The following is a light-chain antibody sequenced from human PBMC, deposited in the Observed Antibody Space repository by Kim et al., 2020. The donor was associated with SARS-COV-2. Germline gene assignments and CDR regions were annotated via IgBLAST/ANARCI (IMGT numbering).Light chain of an antibody. J-gene: IGLJ3*02. CDR1: SSNIGSNY. V-gene: IGLV1-47*02. CDR2: SNN. CDR3: ATWDDSLSAWV. Sequence: GQRVTVSCSGSSSNIGSNYVYWYQQLPGTAPKLLIYSNNQRPSGVPDRFSGSKSGTSASLAISGLRSEDEADYYCATWDDSLSAWVFGGGTKLTVL.